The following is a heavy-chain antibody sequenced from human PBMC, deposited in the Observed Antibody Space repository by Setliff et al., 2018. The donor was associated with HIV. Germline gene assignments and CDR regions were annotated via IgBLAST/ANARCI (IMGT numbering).Heavy chain of an antibody. CDR3: ARVGYHGSGRYSFDS. CDR1: GGSISGGSYY. V-gene: IGHV4-61*09. D-gene: IGHD3-10*01. J-gene: IGHJ4*02. CDR2: IHASGST. Sequence: SETLSLTCTVSGGSISGGSYYWSWIRQPAGKGLEWIGHIHASGSTKYNPSLKSRVTISADTSKNQFSLNLSSVTAAETAVYYCARVGYHGSGRYSFDSWGQGTLVTVSS.